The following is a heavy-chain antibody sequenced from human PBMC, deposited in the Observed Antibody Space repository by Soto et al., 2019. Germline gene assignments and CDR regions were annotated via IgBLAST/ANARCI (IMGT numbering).Heavy chain of an antibody. J-gene: IGHJ5*02. CDR1: GFTFSNSG. Sequence: GGSLRLSCAASGFTFSNSGMHWVRQAPGKGLEWVSVISGSGGSTYYADSVKGRFTISRDNSKNTLYLQMNSLRAEDTAVYYCAKEYQIGPWGQGTLVTVSS. CDR2: ISGSGGST. CDR3: AKEYQIGP. V-gene: IGHV3-23*01.